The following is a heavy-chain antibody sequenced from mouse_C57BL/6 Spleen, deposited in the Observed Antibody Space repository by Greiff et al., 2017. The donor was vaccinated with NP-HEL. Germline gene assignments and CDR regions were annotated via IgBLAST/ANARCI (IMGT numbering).Heavy chain of an antibody. D-gene: IGHD2-3*01. V-gene: IGHV5-17*01. CDR2: VSSGSSTI. J-gene: IGHJ3*01. CDR1: GFTFSDDG. Sequence: EVHLVESGGGLVKPGGSLKLSCAASGFTFSDDGMHWVRPAPEKGLEWVAYVSSGSSTIYYADTVKGRFSISRDNAKNTLFLQMTSLRSEDTAMYYCARADGYYAWFAYWGQGTLVTVSA. CDR3: ARADGYYAWFAY.